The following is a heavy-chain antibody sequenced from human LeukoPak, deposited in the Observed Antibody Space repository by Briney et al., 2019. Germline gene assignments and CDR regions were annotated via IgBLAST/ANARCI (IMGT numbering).Heavy chain of an antibody. CDR1: GFTFSTFA. Sequence: GGSLRLSCAASGFTFSTFAMIWVRQPPGKGLEWVSAISGSGGSTYYADSVKGRFTISRDNSKNTLYLQMNSLRAEDTAVYYCAKALWDPGYYYYYYMDVWGKGTTVTISS. CDR2: ISGSGGST. V-gene: IGHV3-23*01. D-gene: IGHD1-26*01. CDR3: AKALWDPGYYYYYYMDV. J-gene: IGHJ6*03.